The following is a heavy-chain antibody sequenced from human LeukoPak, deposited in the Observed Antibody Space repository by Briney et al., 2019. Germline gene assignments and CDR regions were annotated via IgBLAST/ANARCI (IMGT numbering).Heavy chain of an antibody. CDR3: TNSYDFTYYFDY. CDR2: IKSKTDGGTT. CDR1: GFTFSNAW. Sequence: GGSLRLSCAASGFTFSNAWMSWVRQAPEKGLEWVGRIKSKTDGGTTDYAAPVKGRFTISRDDSKNTLYLQMNSLKTEDTAVYYCTNSYDFTYYFDYWGQGTLSPSPQ. D-gene: IGHD5-18*01. V-gene: IGHV3-15*01. J-gene: IGHJ4*02.